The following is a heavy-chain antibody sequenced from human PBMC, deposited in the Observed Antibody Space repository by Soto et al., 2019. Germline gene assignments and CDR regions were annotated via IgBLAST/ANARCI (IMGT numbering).Heavy chain of an antibody. J-gene: IGHJ4*02. V-gene: IGHV3-49*05. Sequence: EVQLVESGGGLVKPGRSLRLSCTASGFTFGDYAMSWFRQAPGKGLEWVGFIRSKAYGGTTEYAASVKGRFTISRDDSKSIAYLQMNSLKTEDTAVYYCTRLGYYGSGSYYSLDYWGQGTLVTVSS. D-gene: IGHD3-10*01. CDR3: TRLGYYGSGSYYSLDY. CDR2: IRSKAYGGTT. CDR1: GFTFGDYA.